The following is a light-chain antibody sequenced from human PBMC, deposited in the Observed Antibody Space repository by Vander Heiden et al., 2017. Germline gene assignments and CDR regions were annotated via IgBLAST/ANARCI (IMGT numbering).Light chain of an antibody. CDR3: QVWESSSDRPV. CDR1: NIGSKS. J-gene: IGLJ3*02. CDR2: DDH. V-gene: IGLV3-21*02. Sequence: SYVLTQPPSVSVAPGQTASITCGRDNIGSKSVHWYQQKPGQAPVLVVYDDHNRPSGVPERFSGSNSGNTATLTISRGEAGDEADYYCQVWESSSDRPVFGGGTKLTVL.